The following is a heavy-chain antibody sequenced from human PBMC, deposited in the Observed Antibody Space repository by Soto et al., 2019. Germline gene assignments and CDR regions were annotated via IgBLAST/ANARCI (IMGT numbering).Heavy chain of an antibody. CDR1: GGSIGHYY. Sequence: SETLSLTCTVSGGSIGHYYWGWIRQSPGKGLEWLGFSYYSGITNYNPSLKSRVTISVDTSKNQFSLKLNSATAADTAFYYCARLLPSGYSDYWGQGLLVTVSS. CDR2: SYYSGIT. CDR3: ARLLPSGYSDY. D-gene: IGHD2-15*01. V-gene: IGHV4-59*01. J-gene: IGHJ4*02.